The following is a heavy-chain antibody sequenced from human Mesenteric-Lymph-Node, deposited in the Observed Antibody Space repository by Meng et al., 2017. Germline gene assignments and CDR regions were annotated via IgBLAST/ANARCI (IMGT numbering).Heavy chain of an antibody. V-gene: IGHV1-69*13. Sequence: SVKVSCKASGGTFSSYAISWVRQAPGQGLEWMGGIIPIFGTANYAQKFQGRVTITADESTSTAYMELSRLRSDDTAVYYCARDGFGGMDVWGQGTTVTVSS. CDR2: IIPIFGTA. CDR3: ARDGFGGMDV. J-gene: IGHJ6*02. CDR1: GGTFSSYA. D-gene: IGHD3-16*01.